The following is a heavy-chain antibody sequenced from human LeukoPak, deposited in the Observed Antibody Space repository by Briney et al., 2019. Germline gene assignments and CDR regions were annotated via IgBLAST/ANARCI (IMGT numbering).Heavy chain of an antibody. CDR3: ARDGLCSSGWSDAFDI. D-gene: IGHD6-19*01. CDR1: GGSISSGSYY. CDR2: IYTSGST. J-gene: IGHJ3*02. V-gene: IGHV4-61*02. Sequence: SETLSLTCTVSGGSISSGSYYWSWIRQPAGKGLEWIGRIYTSGSTNYNPSLKSRVTISVDTSKNQFSLKLSSVTAADTAVYYCARDGLCSSGWSDAFDIWGQGTMVTVSS.